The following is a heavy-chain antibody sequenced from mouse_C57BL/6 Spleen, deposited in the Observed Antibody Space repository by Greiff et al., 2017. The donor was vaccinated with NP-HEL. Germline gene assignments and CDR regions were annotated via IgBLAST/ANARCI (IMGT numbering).Heavy chain of an antibody. Sequence: EVQLQQSGPELVKPGASVKIPCKASGYTFTDYNMDWVKQSHGKSLEWIGDINPNNGGTIYNQKFKGKATLTVDKSSSTAYMELRSLTSEDTVVYYCARGGPFAYWGQGTLVTVSA. V-gene: IGHV1-18*01. CDR2: INPNNGGT. CDR3: ARGGPFAY. CDR1: GYTFTDYN. J-gene: IGHJ3*01.